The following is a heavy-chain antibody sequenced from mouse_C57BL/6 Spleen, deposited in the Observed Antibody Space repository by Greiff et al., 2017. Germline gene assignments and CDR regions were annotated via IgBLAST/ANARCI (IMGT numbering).Heavy chain of an antibody. Sequence: QVQLQQSGAELVRPGASVKLSCKASGYTFTDYYINWVKQRPGQGLEWIARIYPGSGNTYYNEKFKGKATLTAEKSSSTAYMQLSSLTSEDSAVYFCATSYYSPTGAMDYWGQGTSVTVSS. D-gene: IGHD2-12*01. V-gene: IGHV1-76*01. J-gene: IGHJ4*01. CDR2: IYPGSGNT. CDR1: GYTFTDYY. CDR3: ATSYYSPTGAMDY.